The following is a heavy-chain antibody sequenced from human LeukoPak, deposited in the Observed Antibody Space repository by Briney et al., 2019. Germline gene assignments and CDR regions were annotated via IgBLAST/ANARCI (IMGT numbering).Heavy chain of an antibody. CDR1: GFTFSSYA. Sequence: PGRSLRLSCAASGFTFSSYAMHWVRQAPGKGLEWVAVISYDGSNKYYADSVKGRFTISRDNSKNTLYLQMNSLRAEDTAVYYCVRRGYFDYWGQGTLVIVSS. V-gene: IGHV3-30*04. CDR2: ISYDGSNK. J-gene: IGHJ4*02. CDR3: VRRGYFDY.